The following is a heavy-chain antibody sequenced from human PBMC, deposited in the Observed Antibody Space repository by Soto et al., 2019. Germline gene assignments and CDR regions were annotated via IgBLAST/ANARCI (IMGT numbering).Heavy chain of an antibody. CDR2: IYYGGGT. V-gene: IGHV4-59*01. D-gene: IGHD3-22*01. CDR3: ASQYYYDSSGSQTFDY. Sequence: QVQLQESGPGLVKPSETLSLTCTVSGGSISSYYWNWIRQPPGKGLEWIGDIYYGGGTNYNPSLMSRVTSSVXTXKXXFSLKLSSVTAADTAVYYCASQYYYDSSGSQTFDYWGQGTQVTVSS. CDR1: GGSISSYY. J-gene: IGHJ4*02.